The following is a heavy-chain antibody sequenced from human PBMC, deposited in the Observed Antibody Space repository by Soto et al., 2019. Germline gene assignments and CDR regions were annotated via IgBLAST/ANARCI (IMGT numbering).Heavy chain of an antibody. CDR3: ARDLHDYVSFRFDP. V-gene: IGHV3-21*01. D-gene: IGHD3-16*01. CDR2: ISTSSGYR. Sequence: LRLSCAASGFTFSNYSMNWVRQAPGKGLEWVSSISTSSGYRYYADSVKGRFTISRDKAKKSLYLQMNSLRAEDTSVYYCARDLHDYVSFRFDPWGQGTLVTVSS. J-gene: IGHJ5*02. CDR1: GFTFSNYS.